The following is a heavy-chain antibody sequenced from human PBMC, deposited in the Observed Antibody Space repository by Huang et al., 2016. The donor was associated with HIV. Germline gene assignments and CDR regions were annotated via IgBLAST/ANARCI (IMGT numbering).Heavy chain of an antibody. D-gene: IGHD3-10*01. CDR3: AKDRRAYYYGSGIEY. V-gene: IGHV3-30*18. CDR1: GFSFSDSG. J-gene: IGHJ4*02. CDR2: ISDDGRNK. Sequence: QVQLVESGGGVVEPGRSLRVSCAASGFSFSDSGMHWVRQGPGKGLGWVAVISDDGRNKFYADSVKGRFTISRDNSKNTVYLQMNSLRAGDTAVYYCAKDRRAYYYGSGIEYWGQGARVTVSS.